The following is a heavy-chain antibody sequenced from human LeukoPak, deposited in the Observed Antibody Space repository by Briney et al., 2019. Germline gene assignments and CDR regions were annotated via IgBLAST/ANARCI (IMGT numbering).Heavy chain of an antibody. CDR1: GFIFSSYW. CDR3: ARDKEAAVDFWSGYYPL. V-gene: IGHV3-7*01. J-gene: IGHJ4*02. CDR2: IKRDGSER. Sequence: GGSLTLSCAASGFIFSSYWMGWVRQAPGKGLEWVANIKRDGSERYYVDSVKGRFTISRDNAQNSLYLQMNSLRDEDTGVYYCARDKEAAVDFWSGYYPLWGQGTLVTVSS. D-gene: IGHD3-3*01.